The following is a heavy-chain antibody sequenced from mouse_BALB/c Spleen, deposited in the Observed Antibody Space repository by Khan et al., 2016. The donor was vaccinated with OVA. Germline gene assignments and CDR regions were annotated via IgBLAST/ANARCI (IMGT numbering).Heavy chain of an antibody. CDR2: IWSAGST. J-gene: IGHJ3*01. CDR3: ASRGCTYGRGALFAY. Sequence: QGQRKQAGPGLVQPSQSLSITCTVSGFSLTNYSLHWVRQSPGKGLEWLGVIWSAGSTDYNAAFISRLTIRKDNSRSQVSFKMNSLQPNDTAIYYCASRGCTYGRGALFAYWGQGTLVTVSA. D-gene: IGHD1-2*01. V-gene: IGHV2-2*02. CDR1: GFSLTNYS.